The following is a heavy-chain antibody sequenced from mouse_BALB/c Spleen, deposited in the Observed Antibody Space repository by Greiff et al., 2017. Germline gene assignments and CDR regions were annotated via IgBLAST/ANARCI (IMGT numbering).Heavy chain of an antibody. CDR2: IYPGNSDT. J-gene: IGHJ3*01. D-gene: IGHD2-4*01. CDR3: TRGSTMITLFAY. Sequence: EVPLQQSGTVLARPGASVKMSCKASGYSFTSYWLHWVKQRPGQGLEWIGAIYPGNSDTSYNQKFKGKAKLTAVTSASTAYMELSSLTNEDSAVYYCTRGSTMITLFAYWGEGTLVTVAA. CDR1: GYSFTSYW. V-gene: IGHV1-5*01.